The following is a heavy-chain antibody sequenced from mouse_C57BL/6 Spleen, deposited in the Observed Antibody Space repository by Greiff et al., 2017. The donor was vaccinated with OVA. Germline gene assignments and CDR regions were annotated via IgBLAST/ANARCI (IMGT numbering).Heavy chain of an antibody. D-gene: IGHD2-4*01. CDR3: ARWPHDYDDTSY. Sequence: VQLQQSGPELVKPGASVKISCKASGYAFSSSWMNWVKQRPGKGLEWIGRIYPGDGDTNYNGKFKGKATLTADKSSSTAYMQLSSLTSEDSAVYFCARWPHDYDDTSYWGQGTLVTVSA. V-gene: IGHV1-82*01. CDR2: IYPGDGDT. CDR1: GYAFSSSW. J-gene: IGHJ3*01.